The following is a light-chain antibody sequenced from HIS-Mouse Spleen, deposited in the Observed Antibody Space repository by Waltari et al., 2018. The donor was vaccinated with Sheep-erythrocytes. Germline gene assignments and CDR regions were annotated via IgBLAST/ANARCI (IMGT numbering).Light chain of an antibody. CDR1: QSISSY. CDR2: AAS. J-gene: IGKJ3*01. Sequence: DIQMTQSPSSLSASVGDRVTIHCRASQSISSYLNLYQQKPGKAPKLLIYAASSLQSGVPSRFSGSGSGTDFTLTISSLQPEDFATYYCQQSYSTPQFTFGPGTKVDIK. CDR3: QQSYSTPQFT. V-gene: IGKV1-39*01.